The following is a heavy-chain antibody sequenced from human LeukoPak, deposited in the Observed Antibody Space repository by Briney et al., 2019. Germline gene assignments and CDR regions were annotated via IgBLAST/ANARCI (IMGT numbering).Heavy chain of an antibody. D-gene: IGHD5-24*01. J-gene: IGHJ4*02. Sequence: ASVTVSCKASGYIFTAYYLHWVRQAPGQGPEWMGWIKANSGDTNYAQKFQGRVTMTRDTSISTVYMELSRLTSDDTAVYYCTRVGDGYPYWGQGTLVTVSS. V-gene: IGHV1-2*02. CDR3: TRVGDGYPY. CDR1: GYIFTAYY. CDR2: IKANSGDT.